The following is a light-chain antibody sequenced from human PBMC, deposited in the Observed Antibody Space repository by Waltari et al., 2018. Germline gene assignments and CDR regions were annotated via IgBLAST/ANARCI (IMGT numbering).Light chain of an antibody. V-gene: IGKV3-20*01. Sequence: EIVLTQSPGTASLYPGERVTLPCRASQSVGSNSLAWYQQKPGQAPRLVIYRASRRATGIPDRFSGSGSGTDFSLTISRLEPEDFAVYYCQQHGTLPATFGQGTKVEIK. J-gene: IGKJ1*01. CDR3: QQHGTLPAT. CDR1: QSVGSNS. CDR2: RAS.